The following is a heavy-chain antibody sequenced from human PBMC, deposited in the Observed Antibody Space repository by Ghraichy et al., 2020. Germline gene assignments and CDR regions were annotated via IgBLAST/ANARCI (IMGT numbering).Heavy chain of an antibody. J-gene: IGHJ4*01. CDR3: ARDRMAAYCYFDS. V-gene: IGHV3-48*04. Sequence: GESLNISCAASGSGFSGFSMAWVRQVPGKGLEWISYISSSSRTIYYADSVEGRFTISRDNGKNVLYLQMNSLTPGDTAVYYCARDRMAAYCYFDSWGHGTLVTVSS. CDR1: GSGFSGFS. CDR2: ISSSSRTI. D-gene: IGHD5-24*01.